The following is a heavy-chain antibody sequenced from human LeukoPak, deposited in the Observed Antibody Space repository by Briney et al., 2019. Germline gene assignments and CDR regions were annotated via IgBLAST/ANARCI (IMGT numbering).Heavy chain of an antibody. CDR1: GYTFTGYY. Sequence: ASVKVSCKASGYTFTGYYMHWVRQAPGQGLEWMGWINPNSCGTNYAQKFQGRVTMTRDTSISTAYMGLSRLRSDDTAVYYCARVPPYYDSSGYYVREYNWFDPWGQGTLVTVSS. J-gene: IGHJ5*02. D-gene: IGHD3-22*01. CDR3: ARVPPYYDSSGYYVREYNWFDP. V-gene: IGHV1-2*02. CDR2: INPNSCGT.